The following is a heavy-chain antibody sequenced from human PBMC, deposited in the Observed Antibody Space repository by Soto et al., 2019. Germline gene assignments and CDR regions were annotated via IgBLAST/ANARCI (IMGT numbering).Heavy chain of an antibody. Sequence: QVQLVQSGAEVRKPGASVRLSCKASGYTLTRFYLHWVRQAPGQGLEWMGIINTRGGTTAYAQKFRGRLTVTRDTSTSTVYMELSNLRSEDTAIYYCARGPDDSDVPRWDYWGQGTRLTVSS. V-gene: IGHV1-46*01. CDR3: ARGPDDSDVPRWDY. CDR2: INTRGGTT. D-gene: IGHD4-17*01. J-gene: IGHJ4*02. CDR1: GYTLTRFY.